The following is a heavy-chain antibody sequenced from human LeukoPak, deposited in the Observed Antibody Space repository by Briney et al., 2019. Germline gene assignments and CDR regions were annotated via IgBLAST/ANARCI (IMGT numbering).Heavy chain of an antibody. D-gene: IGHD3-22*01. CDR2: IYSGGSP. CDR1: GFTVSSND. J-gene: IGHJ4*02. CDR3: ARRAGDYSHPYDY. V-gene: IGHV3-53*01. Sequence: GGSLRLSCAASGFTVSSNDMSWVRQAPGKGLEWVSVIYSGGSPYYADSVKGRFTISRDNSKNTLYLQMNSLRAEDTAVYYCARRAGDYSHPYDYWGQGTLVTVSS.